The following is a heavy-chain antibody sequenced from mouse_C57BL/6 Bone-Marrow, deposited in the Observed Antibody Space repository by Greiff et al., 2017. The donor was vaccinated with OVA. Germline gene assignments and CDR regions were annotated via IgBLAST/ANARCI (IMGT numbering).Heavy chain of an antibody. CDR2: SRNKANDYTT. CDR3: ARDANYDYLYWCFDV. V-gene: IGHV7-1*01. CDR1: GFTFSDFY. J-gene: IGHJ1*03. Sequence: EVKVVESGGGLVQSGRSLRLSCATSGFTFSDFYMEWVRQAPGKGLEWIAASRNKANDYTTEYSASVKGRFIVSRDTSQSILYLQMNALRAEDTAIYYCARDANYDYLYWCFDVWGTGTTVTVSS. D-gene: IGHD2-4*01.